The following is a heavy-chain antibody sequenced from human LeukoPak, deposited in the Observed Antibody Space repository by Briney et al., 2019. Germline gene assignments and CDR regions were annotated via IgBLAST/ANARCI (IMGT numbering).Heavy chain of an antibody. V-gene: IGHV3-33*03. Sequence: GGSLRLSCVTSTFTFNNHGMHWVRQAPGKGLEWVAIIYSGGGNTKYYAESLKDRFTISRDDSKDTVYLQMNSLRVEDTAVYYCVVILVPGGVWHFDLWGRGTLVTVSS. CDR3: VVILVPGGVWHFDL. J-gene: IGHJ2*01. CDR1: TFTFNNHG. CDR2: IYSGGGNTK. D-gene: IGHD2-2*01.